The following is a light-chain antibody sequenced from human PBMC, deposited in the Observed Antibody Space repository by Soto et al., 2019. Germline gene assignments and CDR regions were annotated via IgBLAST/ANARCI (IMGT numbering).Light chain of an antibody. J-gene: IGKJ1*01. CDR1: ETISNW. CDR2: HAS. V-gene: IGKV1-5*01. CDR3: QQYKTYPLT. Sequence: DIQMTQSPSTLSASVSDRVTITCRASETISNWLAWYQQKPGKAPKLLIYHASNLESGVPSRFSGSGSGTESTLTISSLQPDDFAIYYCQQYKTYPLTFGQGTKVEVK.